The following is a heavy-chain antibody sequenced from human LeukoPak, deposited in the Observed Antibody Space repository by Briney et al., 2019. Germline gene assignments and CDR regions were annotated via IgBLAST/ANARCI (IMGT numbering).Heavy chain of an antibody. CDR1: GGSISTYY. V-gene: IGHV4-59*01. CDR2: IYYSGST. Sequence: SETLSLTCTVSGGSISTYYWSWIRQPPGKGLEWIGYIYYSGSTNYNPSLKSRVTISVYTSKTQFSLQLSSVTAADTAVYYCARTSSWFDYWGQGTLVTVSS. D-gene: IGHD6-13*01. CDR3: ARTSSWFDY. J-gene: IGHJ4*02.